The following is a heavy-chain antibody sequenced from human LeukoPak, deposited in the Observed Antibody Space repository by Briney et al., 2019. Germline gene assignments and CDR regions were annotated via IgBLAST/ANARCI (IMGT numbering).Heavy chain of an antibody. D-gene: IGHD3-22*01. CDR2: TIPILGIA. V-gene: IGHV1-69*04. CDR3: ASQFLLPFDY. CDR1: GGTFSSYA. Sequence: SVKVSCKASGGTFSSYAISWVRQAPGQGLEWMGRTIPILGIAKYAQKFQGRLTITADTSTSTAYMQLTNLRSDDTAVYYCASQFLLPFDYWGRGTLVTVSS. J-gene: IGHJ4*02.